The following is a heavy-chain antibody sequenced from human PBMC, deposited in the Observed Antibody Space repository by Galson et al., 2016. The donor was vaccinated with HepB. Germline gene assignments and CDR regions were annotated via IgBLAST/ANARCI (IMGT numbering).Heavy chain of an antibody. CDR1: GFTFRSHR. CDR2: IKQDGSER. D-gene: IGHD2-2*01. V-gene: IGHV3-7*03. CDR3: AHAPNLYYFDN. J-gene: IGHJ4*02. Sequence: SLRLSCAASGFTFRSHRMSWVRQAPGKGLEWVANIKQDGSERYYVDSVKGRFTISRDNAKNSLYLQMNTLRVEDTAVYYCAHAPNLYYFDNWGQGTLVTASS.